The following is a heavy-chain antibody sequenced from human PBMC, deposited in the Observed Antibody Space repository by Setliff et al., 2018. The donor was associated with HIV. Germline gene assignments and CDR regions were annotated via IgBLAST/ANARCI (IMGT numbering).Heavy chain of an antibody. CDR3: ARGGYDYVWGSYRYPYYYYYMDV. CDR2: INHSGST. Sequence: SETLSLTCAVYGGSFSGYYWSWIRQPPGKGLEWIGEINHSGSTNYNPSLKSRVTISVDMSKNQFSLKLSSVTAADTAVYYCARGGYDYVWGSYRYPYYYYYMDVWGKGTTVTVSS. J-gene: IGHJ6*03. CDR1: GGSFSGYY. D-gene: IGHD3-16*02. V-gene: IGHV4-34*01.